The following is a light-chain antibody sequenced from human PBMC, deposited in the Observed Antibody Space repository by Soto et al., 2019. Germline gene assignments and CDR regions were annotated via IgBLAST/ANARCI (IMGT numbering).Light chain of an antibody. CDR1: QSVSSN. V-gene: IGKV3-15*01. Sequence: EIVMKQSPATLYVSPGERDTLSCRASQSVSSNLAWYQQKPGQAPRLLIYGASTRATGIPARFNGRGSGTEFTLTISSLQSEDCGVYYCQQYNNLPCTFGPGTKVDIK. CDR3: QQYNNLPCT. J-gene: IGKJ3*01. CDR2: GAS.